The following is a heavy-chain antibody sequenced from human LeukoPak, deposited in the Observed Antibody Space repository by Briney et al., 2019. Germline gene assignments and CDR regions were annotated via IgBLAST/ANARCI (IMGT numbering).Heavy chain of an antibody. CDR3: ARDEDYGDYPSPPIDY. CDR1: GFTFSSYA. V-gene: IGHV3-30-3*01. D-gene: IGHD4-17*01. Sequence: GGSLRLSCAASGFTFSSYAMHWVRQAPGKGLEWVAVISYDGSNKYYADSAKGRFTISRDNSKNTLYLQMNSLRAEDTAVYYCARDEDYGDYPSPPIDYWGQGTLVTVSS. J-gene: IGHJ4*02. CDR2: ISYDGSNK.